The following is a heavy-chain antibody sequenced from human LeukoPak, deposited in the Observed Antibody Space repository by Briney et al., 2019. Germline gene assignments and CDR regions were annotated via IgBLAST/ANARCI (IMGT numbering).Heavy chain of an antibody. CDR2: IYSGGST. Sequence: GGSLRLSCAASGFTVSSNYMSWVRQAPGKGLEWVSVIYSGGSTYYADSVKGRFTIPRDNSKNTLYLQMNSLRAEDTAVYYCARAVRSGWPFDYWGQGTLVTVSS. V-gene: IGHV3-53*01. CDR1: GFTVSSNY. J-gene: IGHJ4*02. CDR3: ARAVRSGWPFDY. D-gene: IGHD6-19*01.